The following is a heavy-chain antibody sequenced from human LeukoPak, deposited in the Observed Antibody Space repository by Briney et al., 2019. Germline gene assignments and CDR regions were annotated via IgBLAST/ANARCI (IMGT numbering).Heavy chain of an antibody. V-gene: IGHV1-69*13. CDR3: ARGVVVVAATLDY. CDR1: EATFSSYA. Sequence: SVKVSCKASEATFSSYAISWVRQAPGQGLEWMGGIIPIFGTANYAQKFQGRVTITADESTSTAYMELSRLRAEDTAVYYCARGVVVVAATLDYWGQGTLVTVSS. J-gene: IGHJ4*02. CDR2: IIPIFGTA. D-gene: IGHD2-15*01.